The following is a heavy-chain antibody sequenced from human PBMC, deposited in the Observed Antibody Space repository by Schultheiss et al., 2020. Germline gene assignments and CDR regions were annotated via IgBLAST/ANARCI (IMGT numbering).Heavy chain of an antibody. J-gene: IGHJ4*02. CDR3: ARVSSIYDYVWGSYRSYYFDY. CDR2: INHSGST. Sequence: SQTLSLTCAVYGGSFSGYYWSWIRQPPGKGLEWIGEINHSGSTNYNPSLKSRVTISVDTSKNQFSLKLSSVTAADTAVYYCARVSSIYDYVWGSYRSYYFDYWGQGTLVTVSS. V-gene: IGHV4-34*01. CDR1: GGSFSGYY. D-gene: IGHD3-16*02.